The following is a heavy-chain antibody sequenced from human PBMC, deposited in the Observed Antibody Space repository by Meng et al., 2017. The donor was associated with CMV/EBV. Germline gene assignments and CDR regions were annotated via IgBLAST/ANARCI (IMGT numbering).Heavy chain of an antibody. CDR1: GGSISSYY. CDR3: ARVLRWNGVIDY. V-gene: IGHV4-4*07. D-gene: IGHD4-23*01. Sequence: QGQVQDSGPGLVKPSETLSLTGMYSGGSISSYYWSWIRQPAGKGLEWIGRIYTSGSTNYNPSLKSRVTMSVDTSKNQFSLKLSSVTAADTAVYYCARVLRWNGVIDYWGQGTLVTVSS. J-gene: IGHJ4*02. CDR2: IYTSGST.